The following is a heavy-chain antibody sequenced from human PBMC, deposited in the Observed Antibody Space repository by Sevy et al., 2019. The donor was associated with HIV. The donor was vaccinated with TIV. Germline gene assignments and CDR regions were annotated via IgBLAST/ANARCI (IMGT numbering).Heavy chain of an antibody. CDR3: TRERGYSYGYVY. CDR1: GFTFSGSA. V-gene: IGHV3-73*01. J-gene: IGHJ4*02. Sequence: GGSLRLSCAASGFTFSGSAMHWVRQASGKGLEWVGRIRSKANSYATAYAASVKGRFTISRDDSKNTAYLQMDSLKTEDTAVYYCTRERGYSYGYVYWGQRTLVTVSS. CDR2: IRSKANSYAT. D-gene: IGHD5-18*01.